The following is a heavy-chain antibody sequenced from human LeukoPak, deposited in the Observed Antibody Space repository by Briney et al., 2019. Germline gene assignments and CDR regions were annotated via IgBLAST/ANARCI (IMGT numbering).Heavy chain of an antibody. J-gene: IGHJ4*02. CDR2: INPNSGGT. D-gene: IGHD2-2*01. CDR3: ARDVRYCSSTSCFDY. V-gene: IGHV1-2*02. CDR1: GYTFTGYY. Sequence: GASVKVSCKASGYTFTGYYMHWVRQAPGQGLEWMGWINPNSGGTNYAQKFQGRVTMTRDTSISTAYMELSRLRSDDTAVYYCARDVRYCSSTSCFDYWGQGTLVTVSS.